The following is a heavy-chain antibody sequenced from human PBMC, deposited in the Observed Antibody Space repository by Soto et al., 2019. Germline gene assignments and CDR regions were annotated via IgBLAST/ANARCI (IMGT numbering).Heavy chain of an antibody. V-gene: IGHV4-59*11. CDR1: GGSISSHY. Sequence: SETLSLTCTVSGGSISSHYWSWVRQAPGKGLEWIGHIYYRGSTTYNPSLRSRSTISVDTSNNQFSLKLNSVTTADTAVYYCARDGREASGMDVWGQGTKVTV. J-gene: IGHJ6*02. D-gene: IGHD1-26*01. CDR2: IYYRGST. CDR3: ARDGREASGMDV.